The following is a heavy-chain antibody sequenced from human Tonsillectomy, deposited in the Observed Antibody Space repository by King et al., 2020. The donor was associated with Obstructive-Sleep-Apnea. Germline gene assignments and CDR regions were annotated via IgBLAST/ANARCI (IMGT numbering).Heavy chain of an antibody. CDR3: AHSSHVVTLRVYFQH. Sequence: ITLKESGPTLLKPTQTLTLTCTFSGFSLSTSGVGVGWIRQPPGKALEWLALIYWDDDNSYSPSLKSRLTITKDTSKNQVVLTMTNMDPVDTATYYCAHSSHVVTLRVYFQHWGQGTLVTVSS. J-gene: IGHJ1*01. D-gene: IGHD4-23*01. V-gene: IGHV2-5*02. CDR2: IYWDDDN. CDR1: GFSLSTSGVG.